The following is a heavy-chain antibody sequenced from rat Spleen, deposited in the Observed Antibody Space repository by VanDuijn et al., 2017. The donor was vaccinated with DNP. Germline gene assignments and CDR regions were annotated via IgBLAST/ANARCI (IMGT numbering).Heavy chain of an antibody. V-gene: IGHV5S23*01. CDR1: GFTFSDYN. J-gene: IGHJ2*01. Sequence: EVQLVESGGGLVQPGRSLKLSCAASGFTFSDYNMAWVRQVPGKGLEWIASITSGTGTTSYADAVKGRFMISRDDSKSTLSLQMDSLRSEDTATYYCARRTTGSLDYWGQGVMVTVSS. CDR2: ITSGTGTT. CDR3: ARRTTGSLDY. D-gene: IGHD1-11*01.